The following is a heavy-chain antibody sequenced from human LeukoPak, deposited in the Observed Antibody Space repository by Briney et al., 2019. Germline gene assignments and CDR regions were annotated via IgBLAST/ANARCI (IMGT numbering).Heavy chain of an antibody. D-gene: IGHD3-22*01. CDR3: AKAPDYYDSSIFDY. CDR2: ISGSGGST. Sequence: GGSLRPSCAASGFTFSSYAMSWVRQTPGKGLEWVSAISGSGGSTYYADSVKGRFTISRDNSKNTLYLQMNSLRAEDTAVYYCAKAPDYYDSSIFDYWGQGTLVTVSS. CDR1: GFTFSSYA. J-gene: IGHJ4*02. V-gene: IGHV3-23*01.